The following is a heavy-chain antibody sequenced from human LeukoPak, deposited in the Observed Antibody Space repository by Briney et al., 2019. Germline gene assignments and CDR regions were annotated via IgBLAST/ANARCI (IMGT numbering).Heavy chain of an antibody. J-gene: IGHJ6*03. CDR2: ISGSSSYI. CDR3: ARGGSSWGFYYYMDV. Sequence: GGSLRLSCAASGFTFSSYTMKWVRQAPGKGLEWVSSISGSSSYIYYADSVKGRFTISRDNAKNSPYLQMNSLRAEDTAVYYCARGGSSWGFYYYMDVWGKGTTVTISS. V-gene: IGHV3-21*01. D-gene: IGHD6-13*01. CDR1: GFTFSSYT.